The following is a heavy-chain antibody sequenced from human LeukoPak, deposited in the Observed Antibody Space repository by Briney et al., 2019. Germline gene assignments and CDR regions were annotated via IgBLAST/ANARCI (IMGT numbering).Heavy chain of an antibody. CDR1: GFTVSSYE. CDR3: ARHTGDCSRTSCLYHHRGYFDY. CDR2: LSSSGSTI. D-gene: IGHD2-2*01. Sequence: PGGSLRLSCAASGFTVSSYEMNWVRQAPGKGLEWVSYLSSSGSTIYYADSVKGRFTIARDNAKNSLYLQMNSLRAEDTAVYYCARHTGDCSRTSCLYHHRGYFDYWGQGGLVTVSS. J-gene: IGHJ4*02. V-gene: IGHV3-48*03.